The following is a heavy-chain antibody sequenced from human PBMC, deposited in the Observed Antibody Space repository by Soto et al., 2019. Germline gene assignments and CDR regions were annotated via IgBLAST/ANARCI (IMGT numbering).Heavy chain of an antibody. D-gene: IGHD3-10*01. V-gene: IGHV3-53*02. J-gene: IGHJ3*02. CDR3: TRDMVRGVSAFDI. CDR1: GFTVSNNF. CDR2: IYTDGSP. Sequence: VQLVETGGALIQPGGSLRLSCAASGFTVSNNFMSWVRQAPGKALEWVSVIYTDGSPYYTDSVRGRFTISRDDSQNTVFLQMNNLIVEDTAVYYCTRDMVRGVSAFDICGQGTTVTVSS.